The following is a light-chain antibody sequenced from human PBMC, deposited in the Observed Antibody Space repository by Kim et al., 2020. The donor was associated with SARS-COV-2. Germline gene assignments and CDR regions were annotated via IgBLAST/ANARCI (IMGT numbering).Light chain of an antibody. V-gene: IGKV3-20*01. CDR3: QQYGSSRT. Sequence: LSPGERPTRSCRASQSVSSSYLAWYQQKPGQAPRLLIYGASSRATGIPDRFSGSGSGTDFTLTISRLEPEDFAVYYCQQYGSSRTFGQGTKVDIK. J-gene: IGKJ1*01. CDR2: GAS. CDR1: QSVSSSY.